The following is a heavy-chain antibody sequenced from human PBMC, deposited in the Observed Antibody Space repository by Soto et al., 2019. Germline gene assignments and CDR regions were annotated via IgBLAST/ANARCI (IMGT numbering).Heavy chain of an antibody. CDR2: IKEDGSEK. CDR1: GFSFITYW. Sequence: EVQLVESGGGLVQSGGSLRLSCEASGFSFITYWMNWVRQAPGKGLEWLASIKEDGSEKQYVDSVKGRVTISRDNAKNSVYLQMNTLTGEDTGVNYCVMAISGSFALWGQGTLVIVSS. V-gene: IGHV3-7*04. J-gene: IGHJ4*02. D-gene: IGHD3-9*01. CDR3: VMAISGSFAL.